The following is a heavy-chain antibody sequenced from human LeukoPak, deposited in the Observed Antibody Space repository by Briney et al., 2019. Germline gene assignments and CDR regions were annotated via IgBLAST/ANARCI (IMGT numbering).Heavy chain of an antibody. CDR1: GFTFTTYA. CDR2: ISTDGGGT. CDR3: ARYSSGSCYDY. V-gene: IGHV3-64*01. D-gene: IGHD6-13*01. J-gene: IGHJ4*02. Sequence: GGSLRLSCAASGFTFTTYAMHWVRQAPGRGLEYVSAISTDGGGTYYANSVKGRFTISRDNSKNTLYLQMGSLRAKDMAVYYCARYSSGSCYDYWGQGTLVTVSS.